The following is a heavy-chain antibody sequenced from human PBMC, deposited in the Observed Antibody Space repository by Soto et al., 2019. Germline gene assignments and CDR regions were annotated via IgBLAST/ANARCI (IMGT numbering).Heavy chain of an antibody. CDR1: GYTFTSYG. CDR2: ISAYNGNT. V-gene: IGHV1-18*01. Sequence: GASVKFSCKASGYTFTSYGISWVRQAPGQVLECMVWISAYNGNTNYXXKLQGRVXXTTDTSTSTAXMELRXLRSDDTAVXYCARDSGDFWSGSFDYCGQGTLVTVSX. CDR3: ARDSGDFWSGSFDY. D-gene: IGHD3-3*01. J-gene: IGHJ4*02.